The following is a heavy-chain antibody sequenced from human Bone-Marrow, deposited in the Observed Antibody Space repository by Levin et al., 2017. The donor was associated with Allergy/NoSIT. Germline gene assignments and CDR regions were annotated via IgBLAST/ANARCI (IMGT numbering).Heavy chain of an antibody. D-gene: IGHD1-26*01. CDR2: ISHDSNHK. V-gene: IGHV3-30*18. CDR3: AKEVTLLMGFYGMDV. CDR1: GFTFGNFG. Sequence: GESLKISCAASGFTFGNFGMHWVRQAPGKGLEWVTLISHDSNHKYYSDSVKGRFTVARDNSQNTLYLQLDSLRVEDTGVYYCAKEVTLLMGFYGMDVWGQGTTVTVSS. J-gene: IGHJ6*02.